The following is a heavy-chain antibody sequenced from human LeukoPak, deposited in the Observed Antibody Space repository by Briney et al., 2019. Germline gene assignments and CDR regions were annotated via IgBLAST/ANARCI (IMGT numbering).Heavy chain of an antibody. Sequence: PGGSLRLSCTASGFIFSYHAMHWVRQAPGKGLDGVAIISYDGTDESFADSVEGRFTISRDNSMNTLYLQMNSLRPEDTAVYFCARGGLVTGTKYALEYWGQGTLVTVSS. V-gene: IGHV3-30*01. CDR2: ISYDGTDE. CDR1: GFIFSYHA. J-gene: IGHJ4*02. D-gene: IGHD1-7*01. CDR3: ARGGLVTGTKYALEY.